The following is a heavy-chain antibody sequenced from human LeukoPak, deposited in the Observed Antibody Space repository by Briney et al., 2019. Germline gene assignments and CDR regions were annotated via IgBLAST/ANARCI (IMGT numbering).Heavy chain of an antibody. CDR1: GYSISSDYY. D-gene: IGHD3-3*01. CDR3: ARARSYYDFLSGYSAVFDY. CDR2: MYHNGNT. V-gene: IGHV4-38-2*02. J-gene: IGHJ4*02. Sequence: SSETLSLTCTVSGYSISSDYYWGWIRQSPGKGLEWLGNMYHNGNTYYKPSLKSRVTISVDTSKNQFSVNLTSVTAADTAVYYCARARSYYDFLSGYSAVFDYWGQGTLVTVSS.